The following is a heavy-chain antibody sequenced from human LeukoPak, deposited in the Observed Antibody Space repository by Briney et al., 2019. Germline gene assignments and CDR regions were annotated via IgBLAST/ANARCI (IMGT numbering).Heavy chain of an antibody. Sequence: SETLSLTCTVSGRSLDSGNFYWSWIRRPTGKGLEWIVYIYFSGNTNYNPSLKSRVTMSVDTSKNQFSLKLSSVTAADTAVYYCAREDHSITGTTPYYFDYWGQGTLVTVS. CDR3: AREDHSITGTTPYYFDY. CDR1: GRSLDSGNFY. CDR2: IYFSGNT. J-gene: IGHJ4*02. D-gene: IGHD1-7*01. V-gene: IGHV4-61*01.